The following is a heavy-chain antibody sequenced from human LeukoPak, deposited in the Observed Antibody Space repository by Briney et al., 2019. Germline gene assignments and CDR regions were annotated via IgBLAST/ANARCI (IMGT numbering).Heavy chain of an antibody. CDR1: GDSISSNTAS. CDR3: ARDHYSSGWYRFDY. Sequence: SQTLSLTCAISGDSISSNTASWNWIRQSPSRGLGWLGRTYYRSKWYNDYAVSVKSRITINPDTSKNQFSLQLNSVTPEDTAVYYCARDHYSSGWYRFDYWGQGTLVTVSS. D-gene: IGHD6-19*01. CDR2: TYYRSKWYN. J-gene: IGHJ4*02. V-gene: IGHV6-1*01.